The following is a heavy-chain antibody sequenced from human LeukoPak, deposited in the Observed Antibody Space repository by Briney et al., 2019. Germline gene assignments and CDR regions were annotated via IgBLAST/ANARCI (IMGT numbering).Heavy chain of an antibody. Sequence: GGSLRLSCAASGFSFKDYYFSWIRQAPGKGLEWVSFINVNGGAMYYADFVKGRFTISRDDAKSSLYLEMNSLRVEDTAVYYCARGPRILAAGSYYFDYWGQGSLVTVSS. J-gene: IGHJ4*02. CDR1: GFSFKDYY. D-gene: IGHD6-13*01. CDR3: ARGPRILAAGSYYFDY. V-gene: IGHV3-11*01. CDR2: INVNGGAM.